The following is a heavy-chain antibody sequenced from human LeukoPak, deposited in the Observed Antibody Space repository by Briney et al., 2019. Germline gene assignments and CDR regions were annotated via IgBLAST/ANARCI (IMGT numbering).Heavy chain of an antibody. Sequence: GGSLRLSCAPSGFTFDNFAMTWVRQAPGKGLDWVSEITGSGGSTYYADSVKGRFTISRDNSKNTLYLQMNSLRAEDTAIYYCARELFDFDYWGQGTLVTVSS. J-gene: IGHJ4*02. CDR1: GFTFDNFA. V-gene: IGHV3-23*01. CDR3: ARELFDFDY. D-gene: IGHD3-10*01. CDR2: ITGSGGST.